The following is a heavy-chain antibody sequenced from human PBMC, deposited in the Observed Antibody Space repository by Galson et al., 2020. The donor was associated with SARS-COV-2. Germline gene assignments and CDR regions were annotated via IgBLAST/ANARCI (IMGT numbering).Heavy chain of an antibody. CDR3: ARDQTKNAVLTGYYYYYGMHV. V-gene: IGHV4-30-4*01. D-gene: IGHD3-9*01. CDR2: IYYSGST. CDR1: GGSISSGDYY. J-gene: IGHJ6*02. Sequence: TLSLTCTVSGGSISSGDYYWSWIRQPPGKGLEWIGYIYYSGSTYYNPSLKSRVTISVDTSKNQFSLKLSSVTAADTAVYYCARDQTKNAVLTGYYYYYGMHVWGQGTTVTVSS.